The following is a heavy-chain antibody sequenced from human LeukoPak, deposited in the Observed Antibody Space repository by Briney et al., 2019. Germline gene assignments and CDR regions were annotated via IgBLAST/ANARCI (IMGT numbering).Heavy chain of an antibody. CDR2: IKPDGSEA. D-gene: IGHD3-22*01. J-gene: IGHJ3*02. CDR3: ARDHSYYFDTTGYYYDAFDI. Sequence: GGSLRLSCAASGFIFSNYWMSWVRQAPGKGLEWVANIKPDGSEAHYVDSVKGRFTISRDNAKNSLYLQMNSLRAEDTAVFYCARDHSYYFDTTGYYYDAFDIWGQGTMVTVSS. CDR1: GFIFSNYW. V-gene: IGHV3-7*04.